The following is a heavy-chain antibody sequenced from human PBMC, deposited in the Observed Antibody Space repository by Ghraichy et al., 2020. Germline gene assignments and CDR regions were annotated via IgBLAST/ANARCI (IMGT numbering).Heavy chain of an antibody. CDR3: ARGSDFWSGYPTNWFDP. Sequence: ASVKVSCKASGYTFSGYYMQWVRQAPGQGLEWIGWINPNSGDTNYARKLQGRVTMTRDTSISTAYMELSRLTSDDTAVYYCARGSDFWSGYPTNWFDPWGQGTLVIVSS. CDR1: GYTFSGYY. J-gene: IGHJ5*02. D-gene: IGHD3-3*01. CDR2: INPNSGDT. V-gene: IGHV1-2*02.